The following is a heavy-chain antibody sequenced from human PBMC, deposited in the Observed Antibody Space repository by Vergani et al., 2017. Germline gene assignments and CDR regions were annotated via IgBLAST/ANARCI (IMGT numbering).Heavy chain of an antibody. CDR1: GFTFSSYA. Sequence: EVQLLESGGGLVQPGGSLRLSCAASGFTFSSYAMSWVRQAPGKGLEWVSAISGSGGSTYYADSVKGRFTISRDNSKNTLYLQMNSLRAEDTAVYYCAKDGGITMVRGAKYFDYWGQGTLVTVSS. D-gene: IGHD3-10*01. CDR3: AKDGGITMVRGAKYFDY. V-gene: IGHV3-23*01. CDR2: ISGSGGST. J-gene: IGHJ4*02.